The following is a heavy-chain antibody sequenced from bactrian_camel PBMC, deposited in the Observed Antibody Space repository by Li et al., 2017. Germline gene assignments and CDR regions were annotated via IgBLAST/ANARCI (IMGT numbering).Heavy chain of an antibody. Sequence: HVQLVESGGGLVEPGDSLRLTCKASGFTFRSHYMYWLRQAPGKELEGIAGVTTFGRPVDYAESVKGRFTISRDNAKDTLYLQMNSLKIEDTAVYYCALGSSRQATMTARGKGTQVTVS. CDR2: VTTFGRPV. D-gene: IGHD3*01. CDR1: GFTFRSHY. V-gene: IGHV3S1*01. J-gene: IGHJ4*01.